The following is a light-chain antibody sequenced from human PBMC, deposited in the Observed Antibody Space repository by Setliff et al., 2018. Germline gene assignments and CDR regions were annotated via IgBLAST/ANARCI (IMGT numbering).Light chain of an antibody. Sequence: QSVLAQPPSVSGAPGKRVTISCTGCSSNIGAGYDVHWYPQLPGTAPKLLIYGSTNRPSGVPDRFSGSKSGTSASLAITGLQAEDEADYYCQSYDSSLSGSVFGGGTKVTVL. J-gene: IGLJ3*02. CDR3: QSYDSSLSGSV. CDR2: GST. V-gene: IGLV1-40*01. CDR1: SSNIGAGYD.